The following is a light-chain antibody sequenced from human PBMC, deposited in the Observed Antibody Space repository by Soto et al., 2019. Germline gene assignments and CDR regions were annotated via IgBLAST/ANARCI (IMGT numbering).Light chain of an antibody. CDR2: KAS. Sequence: DTQMTQSPSTLSASVGDRVTITCRASQSINSWLAWYQQKPGKAPKLLIYKASNLESGVPSRFSGRASGTEFTLTISSLQPDDLATYYCQQYNGYSGTFGQGTKVEIK. CDR3: QQYNGYSGT. CDR1: QSINSW. V-gene: IGKV1-5*03. J-gene: IGKJ2*02.